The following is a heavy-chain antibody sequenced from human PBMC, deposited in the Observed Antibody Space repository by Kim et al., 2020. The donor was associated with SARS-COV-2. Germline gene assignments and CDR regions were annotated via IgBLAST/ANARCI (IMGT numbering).Heavy chain of an antibody. Sequence: GGSLRLSCGVSGFTFSDAWMNWVRQTPGRGLEWVGRIQSQTDGGTTEYAEAVKGRFSISRDDSKGTLYLQMNSLKTEDTAVYYCLTGVGLQWFDGFWGQETLVTVSS. CDR1: GFTFSDAW. CDR2: IQSQTDGGTT. D-gene: IGHD3-3*01. CDR3: LTGVGLQWFDGF. J-gene: IGHJ4*02. V-gene: IGHV3-15*07.